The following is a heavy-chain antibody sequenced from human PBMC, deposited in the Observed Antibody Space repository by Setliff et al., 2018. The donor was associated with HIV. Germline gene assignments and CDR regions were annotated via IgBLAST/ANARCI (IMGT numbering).Heavy chain of an antibody. V-gene: IGHV4-59*01. CDR3: VGRFGLVQIFYFDY. CDR2: IYNSGIT. J-gene: IGHJ4*02. CDR1: GASIRNYY. D-gene: IGHD2-15*01. Sequence: NPSETLSLTCTVSGASIRNYYWSWVRQPPGKGLEWIGYIYNSGITNYNPSLESRVTISVDTSKNQFSLKVSSVTAADTAVYFCVGRFGLVQIFYFDYWGQGRLVTVSS.